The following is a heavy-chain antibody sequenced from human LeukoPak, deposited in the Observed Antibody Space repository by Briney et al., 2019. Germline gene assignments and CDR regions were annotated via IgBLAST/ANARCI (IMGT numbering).Heavy chain of an antibody. Sequence: QTGGSLRLSCAASGFFFSNSWMTWVRQAPGKGLEGVATITQDGSAKYYVDSVKGRFTISRDNAKKSLYLQMNSLRAEDTAIYYCTDPDWGWGQGTMVTVSS. CDR1: GFFFSNSW. D-gene: IGHD3/OR15-3a*01. J-gene: IGHJ3*01. V-gene: IGHV3-7*01. CDR2: ITQDGSAK. CDR3: TDPDWG.